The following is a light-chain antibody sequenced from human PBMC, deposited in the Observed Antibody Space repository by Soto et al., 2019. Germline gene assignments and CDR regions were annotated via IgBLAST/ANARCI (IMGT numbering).Light chain of an antibody. V-gene: IGKV1-39*01. CDR3: QQSYSTPPT. CDR2: AAS. J-gene: IGKJ2*01. Sequence: DIHMTQSPPSLSASVGDRVTITCRASQSISSYVNWYQQKSGQAPKLLIYAASSLRSGVPSRFSGTGSGTDFTLTITSLQPEDFASYHCQQSYSTPPTFGQGTKLEIK. CDR1: QSISSY.